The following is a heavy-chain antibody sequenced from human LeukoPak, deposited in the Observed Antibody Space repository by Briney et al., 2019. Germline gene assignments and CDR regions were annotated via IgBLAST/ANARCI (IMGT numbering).Heavy chain of an antibody. CDR3: AKDKLGIAVAGPLDY. CDR1: GFTFDDDA. CDR2: ISWNSGSI. J-gene: IGHJ4*02. D-gene: IGHD6-19*01. V-gene: IGHV3-9*01. Sequence: GGSLRLSCVASGFTFDDDAMHWVRQAPGKGLEWVSGISWNSGSIGYADSVKGRFTISRDNAKNSLYLQMNSLRAEDTALYYCAKDKLGIAVAGPLDYWGQGTLVTVSS.